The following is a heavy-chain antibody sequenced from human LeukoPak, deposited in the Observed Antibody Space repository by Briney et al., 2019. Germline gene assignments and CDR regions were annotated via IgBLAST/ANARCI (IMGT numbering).Heavy chain of an antibody. D-gene: IGHD4/OR15-4a*01. CDR2: INPNNGGA. V-gene: IGHV1-2*02. CDR1: GYTITGYY. CDR3: ARLTPPKDY. Sequence: GASVKVSCKASGYTITGYYLHWVRQAPGQGLEWMGWINPNNGGANYAQRFQGRVTMTRDTSINTAYMELSGLKSDDTAVYYCARLTPPKDYWGQGTLVTVSS. J-gene: IGHJ4*02.